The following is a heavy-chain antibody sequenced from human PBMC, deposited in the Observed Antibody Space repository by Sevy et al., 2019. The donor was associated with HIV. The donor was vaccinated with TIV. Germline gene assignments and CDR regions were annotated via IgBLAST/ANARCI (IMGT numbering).Heavy chain of an antibody. V-gene: IGHV1-8*03. J-gene: IGHJ3*02. CDR3: ERAAAGAYDAFDI. CDR2: LNPSSSNT. Sequence: ASVKVSCKASGYTFSVYDINWVRQVTGQGLEWMGWLNPSSSNTGYAENFQGRVTFTMDSSTSTGYMEMSSLRSEDTAVYYCERAAAGAYDAFDIWGQGTLVTVSS. D-gene: IGHD6-13*01. CDR1: GYTFSVYD.